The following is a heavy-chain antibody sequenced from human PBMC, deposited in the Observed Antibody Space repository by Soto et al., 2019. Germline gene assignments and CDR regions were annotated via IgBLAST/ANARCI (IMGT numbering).Heavy chain of an antibody. CDR1: GFSFVTYA. J-gene: IGHJ4*02. CDR2: ISNGGVYT. V-gene: IGHV3-23*01. CDR3: ATYRALDHVRYFDY. Sequence: EVQLLESGGGLVQPGGSLRLSCAASGFSFVTYAMSWVRQAPGKGLEWVSTISNGGVYTYYTDSAKGRFTISRDNSKNALWLQMNSLRTEDTAVYYCATYRALDHVRYFDYWGQGSLVTVSS.